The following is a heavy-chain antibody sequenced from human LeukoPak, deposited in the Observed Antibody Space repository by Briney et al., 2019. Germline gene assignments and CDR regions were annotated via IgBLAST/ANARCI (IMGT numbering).Heavy chain of an antibody. CDR3: AKDSTGDHWYFDL. J-gene: IGHJ2*01. CDR1: GFTFSNYA. CDR2: VSFHGTDK. V-gene: IGHV3-30*04. Sequence: GGSPRLSCAASGFTFSNYAMHWVRQAPGKGLDWVAVVSFHGTDKFYADSVKGRFTISRDNSKNTLYLQMNSLRAEDTAVYYCAKDSTGDHWYFDLWGRGTLVTVSS. D-gene: IGHD7-27*01.